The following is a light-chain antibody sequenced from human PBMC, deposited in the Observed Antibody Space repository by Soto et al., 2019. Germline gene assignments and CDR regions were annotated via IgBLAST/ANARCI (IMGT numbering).Light chain of an antibody. CDR1: SSDIGSYNR. CDR2: EVN. V-gene: IGLV2-18*02. CDR3: NSFTQSSNYV. Sequence: QSVLTQPASVSGSPGQSITISCTGTSSDIGSYNRVSWYQQPPGTAPKLIIYEVNNRPSGVPDRFSGSKSGNTASLTISGLQAEDEADYYCNSFTQSSNYVFGTGTKVTV. J-gene: IGLJ1*01.